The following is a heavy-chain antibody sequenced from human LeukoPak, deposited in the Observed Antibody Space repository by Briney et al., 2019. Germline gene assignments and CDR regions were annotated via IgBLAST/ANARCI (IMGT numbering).Heavy chain of an antibody. CDR2: ISSSSSYT. CDR1: GFTFSDYY. CDR3: AIGGSSWYDY. V-gene: IGHV3-11*06. D-gene: IGHD6-13*01. Sequence: PGGPLRLSCAASGFTFSDYYMSWIRQAPGKGLEWVSYISSSSSYTNYADSVKGRFTISRDNAKNSLYLQMNNLRAEDTAVYYCAIGGSSWYDYWGQGTLVTVSS. J-gene: IGHJ4*02.